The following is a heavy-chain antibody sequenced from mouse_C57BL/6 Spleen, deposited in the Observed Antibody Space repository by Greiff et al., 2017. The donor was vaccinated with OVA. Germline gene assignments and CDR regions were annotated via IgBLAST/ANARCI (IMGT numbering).Heavy chain of an antibody. D-gene: IGHD2-4*01. CDR2: IYPGNSDT. Sequence: VQLQQSGTVLARPGASVKMSCKTSGYTFTSYWMHWVKQRPGQGLEWIGAIYPGNSDTSYNQKFKGKATLTVDKSSSTAYMQLSSLTSEDSAVYYCAIGRDYEDLDYWGQGTTLTVSS. CDR1: GYTFTSYW. V-gene: IGHV1-5*01. CDR3: AIGRDYEDLDY. J-gene: IGHJ2*01.